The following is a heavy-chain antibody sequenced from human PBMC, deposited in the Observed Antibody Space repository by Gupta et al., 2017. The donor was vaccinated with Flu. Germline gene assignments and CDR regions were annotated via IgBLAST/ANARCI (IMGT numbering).Heavy chain of an antibody. Sequence: EVQLVESGGGLVQPGGSLRLSCAASGFTFSSYWMHWVRQVPGKGLVWVSRINSDGSSTAYADAVKGRLTIYRDNAKKTRYLQMKRLRAEDTAVYYCARDGPDIAALDGGGQGTMVTVFS. CDR2: INSDGSST. CDR3: ARDGPDIAALDG. CDR1: GFTFSSYW. J-gene: IGHJ4*02. D-gene: IGHD6-6*01. V-gene: IGHV3-74*01.